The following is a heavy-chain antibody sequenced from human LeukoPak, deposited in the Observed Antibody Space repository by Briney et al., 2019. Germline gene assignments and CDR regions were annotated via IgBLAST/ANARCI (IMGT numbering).Heavy chain of an antibody. CDR2: VYHSGST. CDR3: ARRRVGLTGGHFDY. Sequence: SETLSLTCAVSGGSVSSNNWWGWVRQSPGKGLEWIGEVYHSGSTNYNPSLKSRVTISLDKSQNQFSLSLTSVTAADTAVYYCARRRVGLTGGHFDYWGQGTLVTVSS. V-gene: IGHV4-4*02. D-gene: IGHD1-26*01. CDR1: GGSVSSNNW. J-gene: IGHJ4*02.